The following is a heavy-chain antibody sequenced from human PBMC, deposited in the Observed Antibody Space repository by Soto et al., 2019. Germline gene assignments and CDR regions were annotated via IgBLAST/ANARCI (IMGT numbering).Heavy chain of an antibody. CDR1: GGSISSGGYY. Sequence: QVQLQESGPGLVKPSQTLSLTCTVSGGSISSGGYYWSWIRQHPGKGLEWIGYIYYSGSTYYNPSLKSRVTISVDTSKNQFSLKLSSVTAADTAVYYGARDERAVAATSKGFRVPWFDPWGQGTLVTVSS. V-gene: IGHV4-31*03. D-gene: IGHD6-19*01. CDR2: IYYSGST. CDR3: ARDERAVAATSKGFRVPWFDP. J-gene: IGHJ5*02.